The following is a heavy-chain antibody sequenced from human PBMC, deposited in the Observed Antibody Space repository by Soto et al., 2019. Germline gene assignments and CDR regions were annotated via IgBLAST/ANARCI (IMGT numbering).Heavy chain of an antibody. D-gene: IGHD6-13*01. J-gene: IGHJ1*01. CDR3: ARDHFSSWGAEYFQH. Sequence: EVQLVESGGGLIQPGGSLRLSCAASGFTVSSNYMSWVRQAPGKGLEWVSVIYSGGSTYYADSVKGRFTISRDNSKNTLYLQMNSLRAEDTAVYYCARDHFSSWGAEYFQHWGQGTLVTVSS. CDR2: IYSGGST. V-gene: IGHV3-53*01. CDR1: GFTVSSNY.